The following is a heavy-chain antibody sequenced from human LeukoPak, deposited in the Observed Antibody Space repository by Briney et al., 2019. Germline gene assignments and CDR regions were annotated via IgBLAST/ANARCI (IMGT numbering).Heavy chain of an antibody. D-gene: IGHD5-18*01. CDR3: ARDHGYSHNSYYYYYMDV. Sequence: GSSVKVSCKASGGTFSSYAISWVRQAPGQGLEWMGGIIPIFGTANYAQKFQGRVTITTDESTSTAYMELSSLRSEDTAGYYCARDHGYSHNSYYYYYMDVWGKGTTVTVSS. CDR2: IIPIFGTA. V-gene: IGHV1-69*05. CDR1: GGTFSSYA. J-gene: IGHJ6*03.